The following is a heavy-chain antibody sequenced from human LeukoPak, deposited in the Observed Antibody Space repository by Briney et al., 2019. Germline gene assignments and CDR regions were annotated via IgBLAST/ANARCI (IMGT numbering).Heavy chain of an antibody. CDR3: ARDRAGGVVPAAIDDY. CDR1: GFTFSSYG. Sequence: GGSLRLSCAASGFTFSSYGMHWVRQAPGKGLEWVAVIWYDGSNKYYADSVKGRSTISRDNSKNTLYLQMNSLRAEDTAVYYCARDRAGGVVPAAIDDYWGQGTLVTVSS. J-gene: IGHJ4*02. CDR2: IWYDGSNK. V-gene: IGHV3-33*01. D-gene: IGHD2-2*01.